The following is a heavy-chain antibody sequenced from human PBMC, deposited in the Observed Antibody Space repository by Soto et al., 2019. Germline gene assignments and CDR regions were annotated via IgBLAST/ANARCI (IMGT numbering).Heavy chain of an antibody. CDR3: ARLDGRFVEWLLDYQHYGMDV. Sequence: EVQLVESGGGLVQPGGSLRLSCAASGFTFSSYWMSWVRQAPGKGLEWVANIKQDGTEKYYVDSVKGRFTISRDNPRNSLYLQINSLRAEDTAVYYCARLDGRFVEWLLDYQHYGMDVWGQGTTFTVSS. J-gene: IGHJ6*02. CDR1: GFTFSSYW. D-gene: IGHD3-3*01. V-gene: IGHV3-7*05. CDR2: IKQDGTEK.